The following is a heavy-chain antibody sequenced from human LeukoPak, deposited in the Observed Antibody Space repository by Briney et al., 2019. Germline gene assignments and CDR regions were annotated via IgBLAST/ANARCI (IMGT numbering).Heavy chain of an antibody. V-gene: IGHV1-46*01. CDR1: GYTFTSYY. CDR3: ARGGYCSGGSCYPFRLFDY. CDR2: INPSGGST. D-gene: IGHD2-15*01. Sequence: ASVKVSCKASGYTFTSYYMHWVRQAPGQGLEWMGIINPSGGSTSYAQKFQGRVTMTRDTSTSTVYIELSSLRSEDTAVYYCARGGYCSGGSCYPFRLFDYWGQGTLVTVSS. J-gene: IGHJ4*02.